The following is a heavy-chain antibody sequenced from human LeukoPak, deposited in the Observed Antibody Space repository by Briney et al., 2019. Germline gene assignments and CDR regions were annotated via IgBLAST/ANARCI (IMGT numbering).Heavy chain of an antibody. J-gene: IGHJ4*02. Sequence: SVKVSCKASGYTFTSYYMHWVRQAPGQGLEWMEGIIPIFGTANYAQKFQGRVTITADESTSTAYMELSSLRSEDTAVYYCARSRLHYDSSGYFNFDYWGQGTLVTVSS. CDR3: ARSRLHYDSSGYFNFDY. CDR1: GYTFTSYY. V-gene: IGHV1-69*13. D-gene: IGHD3-22*01. CDR2: IIPIFGTA.